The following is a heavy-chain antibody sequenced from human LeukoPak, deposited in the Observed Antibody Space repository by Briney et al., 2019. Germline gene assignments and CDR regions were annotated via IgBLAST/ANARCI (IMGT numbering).Heavy chain of an antibody. V-gene: IGHV3-7*01. CDR3: ARDLRSGGWYYFDY. Sequence: GGSLRLSCAASGFTFSGYWMNWVRQAPGKGLEWVANIKQDGSEKCYVDSVKGRFTISRDNAENSLYLQMNSLRAEDTAVYYCARDLRSGGWYYFDYWGQGTLVTVSS. J-gene: IGHJ4*02. D-gene: IGHD6-19*01. CDR1: GFTFSGYW. CDR2: IKQDGSEK.